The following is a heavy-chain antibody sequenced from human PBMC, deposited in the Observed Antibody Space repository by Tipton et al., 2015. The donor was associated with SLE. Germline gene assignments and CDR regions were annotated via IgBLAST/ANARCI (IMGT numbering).Heavy chain of an antibody. CDR2: INHSGST. Sequence: TLSLTCTVSGGSISSHYWSWIRQPPGKGLEWIGEINHSGSTNYNPSLKSRVTISVDTSKNQFSLKLSSVTAADTAVYYCARGTGMGLDDYGDYSDYWGQGTLVTVSS. D-gene: IGHD4-17*01. V-gene: IGHV4-34*01. CDR3: ARGTGMGLDDYGDYSDY. CDR1: GGSISSHY. J-gene: IGHJ4*02.